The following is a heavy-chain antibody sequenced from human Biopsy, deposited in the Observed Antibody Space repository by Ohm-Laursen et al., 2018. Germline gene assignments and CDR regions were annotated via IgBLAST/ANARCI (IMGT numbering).Heavy chain of an antibody. D-gene: IGHD3-22*01. CDR2: VYYTGST. J-gene: IGHJ2*01. Sequence: TLSLTCTVSGDSISSYYWSWIRQPPGKGLQWIGYVYYTGSTDYNPSLQSRVTISVDTSKNHFSLRLPSVTPADTAIYYCARDRGYYSDRTVPGYFDLWGRGSPVTVPS. CDR1: GDSISSYY. V-gene: IGHV4-59*01. CDR3: ARDRGYYSDRTVPGYFDL.